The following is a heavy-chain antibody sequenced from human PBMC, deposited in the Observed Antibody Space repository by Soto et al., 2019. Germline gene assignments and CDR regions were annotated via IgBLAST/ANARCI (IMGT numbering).Heavy chain of an antibody. CDR2: IKQDGSEK. D-gene: IGHD2-15*01. Sequence: EVQLVESGGGLVQHGGSLRLSCPASGFTFSSYWMSWVRQAPGKGLEWVANIKQDGSEKYYVDSVKGRFTISRDNAKNSLYLQMNSLRAEDTAVYYCARGGRSGDYWGQGTLVTVSS. V-gene: IGHV3-7*01. CDR3: ARGGRSGDY. CDR1: GFTFSSYW. J-gene: IGHJ4*02.